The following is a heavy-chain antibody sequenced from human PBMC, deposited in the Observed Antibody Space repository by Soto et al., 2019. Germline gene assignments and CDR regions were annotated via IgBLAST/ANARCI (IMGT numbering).Heavy chain of an antibody. Sequence: SETLSLTCSVSGAPLSSGGYFWTWMRQPQGRGLEWLGYIYYSGGTNYNPSLKSRVTISLDKSRNQFSLRLSSVTAADTAMYYCTREQSDDNYFDPWGQGTLVTVSS. J-gene: IGHJ5*02. D-gene: IGHD1-1*01. CDR2: IYYSGGT. V-gene: IGHV4-61*08. CDR1: GAPLSSGGYF. CDR3: TREQSDDNYFDP.